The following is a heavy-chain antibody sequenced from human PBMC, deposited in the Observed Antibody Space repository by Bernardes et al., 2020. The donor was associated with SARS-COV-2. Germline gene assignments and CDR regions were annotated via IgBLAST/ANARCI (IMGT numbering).Heavy chain of an antibody. CDR3: ARGPIGVAGTRVFDWFDP. Sequence: ASVKVSCKASGYTFTNYDINWVRQAAGQGLDWMGWMNPDSANTGYAQKFQGRITMTRNTSISTAYMELSSLRSEDTAVYYCARGPIGVAGTRVFDWFDPWGQGTLVTVSS. J-gene: IGHJ5*02. CDR1: GYTFTNYD. CDR2: MNPDSANT. V-gene: IGHV1-8*01. D-gene: IGHD6-19*01.